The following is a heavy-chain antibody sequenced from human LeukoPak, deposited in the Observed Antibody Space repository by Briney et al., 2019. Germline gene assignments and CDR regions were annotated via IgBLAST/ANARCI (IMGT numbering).Heavy chain of an antibody. CDR2: INPNSGDT. Sequence: ASVKVSCKASGYSFTGYFMQWVRQAPGQGPEWMGWINPNSGDTNSAQKFQGRVTMTRDTSIGTAYMELSGLRSDDAAVYYCARRFYYAMDVWGQGTTVTVSS. CDR3: ARRFYYAMDV. D-gene: IGHD3-16*01. J-gene: IGHJ6*02. V-gene: IGHV1-2*02. CDR1: GYSFTGYF.